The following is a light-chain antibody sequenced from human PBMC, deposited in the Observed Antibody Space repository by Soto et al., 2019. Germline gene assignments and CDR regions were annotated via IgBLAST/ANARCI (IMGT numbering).Light chain of an antibody. J-gene: IGKJ4*01. CDR2: DAA. V-gene: IGKV3-11*01. CDR1: QSVRTY. Sequence: EIVLTQSPATLSLSPGERATLSCRASQSVRTYLAWYQQKPGQAPRLLIYDAATRVTGIPARFSGSGSGTDFTLTISSLEPEDFGVYYCQQRSTWLPLTFGGGTKVEIK. CDR3: QQRSTWLPLT.